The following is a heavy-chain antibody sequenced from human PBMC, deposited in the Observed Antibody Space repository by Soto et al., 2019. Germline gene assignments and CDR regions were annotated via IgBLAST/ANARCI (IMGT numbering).Heavy chain of an antibody. D-gene: IGHD2-2*02. J-gene: IGHJ6*02. CDR2: ISGSGGST. Sequence: GGSLRLSCAASGFTFSSYAMSWVRQAPGKGLEWVSAISGSGGSTYYADSVKGRFTISRDNSKNTLYLQMNSLRAEDTAVYYYAKRDCSSTSCYIGYSYYYYGMDVWGQGTTVTVSS. CDR3: AKRDCSSTSCYIGYSYYYYGMDV. CDR1: GFTFSSYA. V-gene: IGHV3-23*01.